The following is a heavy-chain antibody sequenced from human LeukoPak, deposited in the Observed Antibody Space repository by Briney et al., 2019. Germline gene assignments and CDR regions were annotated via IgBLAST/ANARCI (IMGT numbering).Heavy chain of an antibody. J-gene: IGHJ1*01. CDR1: GFSFDEYT. D-gene: IGHD3-22*01. V-gene: IGHV3-43*01. Sequence: SGGSLRLSCAASGFSFDEYTLHWVRQAPGKGLEWVSLISWDGGSRDYADSVKGRFTISRDNSKNSLYLQMNSLRTEDTALYYCAKDLDSSGYRFYFRHWGQGTLVIVSS. CDR3: AKDLDSSGYRFYFRH. CDR2: ISWDGGSR.